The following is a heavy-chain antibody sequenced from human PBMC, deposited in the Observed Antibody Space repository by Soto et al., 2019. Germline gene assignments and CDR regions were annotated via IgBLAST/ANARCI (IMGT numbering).Heavy chain of an antibody. V-gene: IGHV1-69*06. Sequence: GASVKVSCKASGGTFSSYAISWVRQAPGQGLEWMGWIIPIFGTANYAQKFQGRVTITADKSTSTAYMELSSLRSEDTAVYYCARDLKNDDYGGNPQPVGYYYGMDVWGQGTTVTVSS. J-gene: IGHJ6*02. CDR3: ARDLKNDDYGGNPQPVGYYYGMDV. CDR2: IIPIFGTA. D-gene: IGHD4-17*01. CDR1: GGTFSSYA.